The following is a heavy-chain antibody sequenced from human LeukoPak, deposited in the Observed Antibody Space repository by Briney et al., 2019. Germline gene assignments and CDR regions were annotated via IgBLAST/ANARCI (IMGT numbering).Heavy chain of an antibody. D-gene: IGHD4-23*01. CDR3: ASGRWLKGVDY. J-gene: IGHJ4*02. V-gene: IGHV4-31*03. CDR2: IYYSGST. CDR1: GGSISSGGYY. Sequence: SETLSLTCTVSGGSISSGGYYWSRIRQHPGKGLEWIGYIYYSGSTYYNPSLKSRVTISVDTSKNQFSLKLSSVTAADTAVYYCASGRWLKGVDYWGQGTLVTVSS.